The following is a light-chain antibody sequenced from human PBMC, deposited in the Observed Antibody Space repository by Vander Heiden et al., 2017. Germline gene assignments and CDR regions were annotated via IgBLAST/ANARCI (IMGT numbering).Light chain of an antibody. Sequence: SPSSLSASVGDRVTITCRASQSISSYLNWYQQKPGKAPKLLIYAASSLQSGVPSRFSGSGSGTDFTLTISRLQPEDFATYYCQQSDSTPYTFGQGTKLEIK. CDR3: QQSDSTPYT. V-gene: IGKV1-39*01. CDR2: AAS. J-gene: IGKJ2*01. CDR1: QSISSY.